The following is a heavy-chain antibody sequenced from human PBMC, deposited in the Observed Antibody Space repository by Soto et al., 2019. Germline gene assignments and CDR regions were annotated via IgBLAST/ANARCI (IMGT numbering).Heavy chain of an antibody. CDR2: IYHSGST. CDR1: GGSISSSNW. Sequence: QVQLQESGPGLVKPSGTLSLTCAVSGGSISSSNWWSWVRQPPGKGLEWIGEIYHSGSTNYNPSLKSRVTISVEKSKNQFSLKLSSVTAADTAVYYCAGIAAAGTPASYMDVWGQGTTVTVSS. CDR3: AGIAAAGTPASYMDV. D-gene: IGHD6-13*01. V-gene: IGHV4-4*02. J-gene: IGHJ6*02.